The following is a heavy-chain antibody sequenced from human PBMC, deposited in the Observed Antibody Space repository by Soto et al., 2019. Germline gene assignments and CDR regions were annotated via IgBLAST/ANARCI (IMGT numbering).Heavy chain of an antibody. CDR2: IYYSGST. V-gene: IGHV4-39*01. Sequence: KPSETLSLTCTVSGGSISSSSYYWGWIRQPPGKGLEWIGSIYYSGSTYYNPSLKSRVTISVDTSKNQFSLKLSSVTAADTAVYYCARHERASPFGESDYWGQGTLVTVSS. J-gene: IGHJ4*02. CDR1: GGSISSSSYY. D-gene: IGHD3-10*01. CDR3: ARHERASPFGESDY.